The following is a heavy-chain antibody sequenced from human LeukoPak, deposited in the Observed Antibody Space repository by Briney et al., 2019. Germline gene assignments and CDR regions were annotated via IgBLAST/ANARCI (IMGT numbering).Heavy chain of an antibody. CDR1: GGSISSGGYS. V-gene: IGHV4-30-2*01. CDR3: ARGRGYYYDSSGYPFDY. CDR2: IYHSGST. J-gene: IGHJ4*02. Sequence: SETLSLTFAVSGGSISSGGYSWSWIRQPPGKGLEWIGYIYHSGSTYYNPSLKSRVTISVDRSKNQFSLKLSSVTAADTAVYYCARGRGYYYDSSGYPFDYWGQGTLVTVSS. D-gene: IGHD3-22*01.